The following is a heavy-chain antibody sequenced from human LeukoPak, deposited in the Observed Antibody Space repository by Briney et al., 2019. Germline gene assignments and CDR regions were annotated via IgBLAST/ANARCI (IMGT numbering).Heavy chain of an antibody. CDR3: ARGGYSGYDFDY. J-gene: IGHJ4*02. D-gene: IGHD5-12*01. V-gene: IGHV3-11*06. CDR2: ISSSSSYT. Sequence: PGGSLRLSCAASGLTFSDYYMSWIRQAPGKGLEWVSYISSSSSYTNYADSVKGRFTISRDNAKNSLYLQMNSLRAEDTAVYYCARGGYSGYDFDYWGQGTLVTVSS. CDR1: GLTFSDYY.